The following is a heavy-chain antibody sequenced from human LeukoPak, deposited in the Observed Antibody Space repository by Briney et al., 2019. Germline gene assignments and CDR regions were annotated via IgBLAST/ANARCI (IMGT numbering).Heavy chain of an antibody. V-gene: IGHV4-34*01. CDR2: INHSGST. CDR3: ARVREYSSSPTDAFDI. CDR1: GGSFSGYY. J-gene: IGHJ3*02. D-gene: IGHD6-6*01. Sequence: PSETLSLTCAVYGGSFSGYYWSWIRQPPGKGLEWIGEINHSGSTNYNPSLKSRVTISVDTSKNQFSLKLSSVTAADTAVYYCARVREYSSSPTDAFDIWGQGTMVTVSS.